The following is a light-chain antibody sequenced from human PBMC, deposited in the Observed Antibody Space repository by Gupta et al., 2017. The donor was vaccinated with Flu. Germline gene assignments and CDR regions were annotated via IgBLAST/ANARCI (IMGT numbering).Light chain of an antibody. CDR2: GAS. Sequence: EIVFTQSPGTLSLSPGERATLSCRASQSVSNNYLAWYQQKPGQAPRLLIYGASSRATGIPDRFSGSGSGTDFTLTITRLESEDFAVYYCQQFGSSLYTFGQGTKLEIK. CDR1: QSVSNNY. J-gene: IGKJ2*01. V-gene: IGKV3-20*01. CDR3: QQFGSSLYT.